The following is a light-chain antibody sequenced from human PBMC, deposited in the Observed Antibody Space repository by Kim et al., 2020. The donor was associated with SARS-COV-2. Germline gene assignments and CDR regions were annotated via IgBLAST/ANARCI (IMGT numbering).Light chain of an antibody. CDR1: QSVSSNY. CDR3: QQSDT. Sequence: GTLSLSPGERATLSCRASQSVSSNYLAWYQQKPGQAPRLLIYGASSRATGIPDRFSGSGSGTDFTLTISRLEPEDFAVYYSQQSDTFGQGTKLEI. CDR2: GAS. J-gene: IGKJ2*01. V-gene: IGKV3-20*01.